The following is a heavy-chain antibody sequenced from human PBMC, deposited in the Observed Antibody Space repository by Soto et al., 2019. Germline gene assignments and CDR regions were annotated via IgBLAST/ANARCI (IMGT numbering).Heavy chain of an antibody. CDR3: ARAQPYSSGWMAV. Sequence: EVQLVESGGGLVQPGGSLRLSCAASGFTFSSYDMHWVRQATGKGLEWVSAIGTAGDTYYPGSVKGRFTISRENAKNSLYLQMNSLRAGDRAVYYCARAQPYSSGWMAVWGQGTTVTVS. CDR1: GFTFSSYD. V-gene: IGHV3-13*04. CDR2: IGTAGDT. J-gene: IGHJ6*02. D-gene: IGHD6-25*01.